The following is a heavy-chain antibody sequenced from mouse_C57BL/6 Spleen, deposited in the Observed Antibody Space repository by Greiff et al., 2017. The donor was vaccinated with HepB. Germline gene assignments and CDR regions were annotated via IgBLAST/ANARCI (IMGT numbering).Heavy chain of an antibody. V-gene: IGHV1-20*01. CDR1: GYSFTGYF. Sequence: EVKLVESGPELVKPGDSVKISCKASGYSFTGYFMNWVMQSHGKSLEWIGRINPYNGDTFYNQKFKGKATLTVDKSSSTAHMELRSLTSEDSAVYYCARFGGLRGGYYFDYWGQGTTLTVSS. D-gene: IGHD2-4*01. J-gene: IGHJ2*01. CDR2: INPYNGDT. CDR3: ARFGGLRGGYYFDY.